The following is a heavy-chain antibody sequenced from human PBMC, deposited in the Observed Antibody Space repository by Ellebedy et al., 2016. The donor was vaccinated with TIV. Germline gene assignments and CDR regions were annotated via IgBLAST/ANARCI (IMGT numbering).Heavy chain of an antibody. J-gene: IGHJ4*02. V-gene: IGHV3-30*02. Sequence: GESLKISCAASGFTFSSHGMHWVRQAPGKGLEWVAFIRYDGSNKYYGDSVKGRFTISRDNSKKILDLQMNSLRAEDTAVYYCARDLFSSSWPLDSWGQGTLVTVSS. CDR1: GFTFSSHG. D-gene: IGHD6-13*01. CDR3: ARDLFSSSWPLDS. CDR2: IRYDGSNK.